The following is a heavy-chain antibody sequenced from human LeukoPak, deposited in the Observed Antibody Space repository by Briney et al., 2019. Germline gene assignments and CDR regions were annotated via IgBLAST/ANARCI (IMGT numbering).Heavy chain of an antibody. Sequence: PSETLSLTCTVSGGSISGYYWSWIRQPPGKGLECIGYIYYSGSTNYNPSLKSRVTISVDTSKNQFSLKLSSVTAADTAVYYCARPQNRYYYGSGSARGAFDIWGQGTMVTVSS. V-gene: IGHV4-59*12. D-gene: IGHD3-10*01. CDR2: IYYSGST. CDR1: GGSISGYY. J-gene: IGHJ3*02. CDR3: ARPQNRYYYGSGSARGAFDI.